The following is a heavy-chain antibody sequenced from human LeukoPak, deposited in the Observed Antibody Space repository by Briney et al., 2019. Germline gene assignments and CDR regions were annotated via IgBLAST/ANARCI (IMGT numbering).Heavy chain of an antibody. V-gene: IGHV4-30-2*01. D-gene: IGHD6-13*01. J-gene: IGHJ4*02. CDR2: IYHSGST. CDR3: ARSGGDSSSWYVLIFDY. Sequence: SETLSLTCTVSGGSISSGGYYWSWIRQPPGKGLEWIGYIYHSGSTYYNPSLKSRVTISVDRSKNQFSLKLSSVTAADTAVYYCARSGGDSSSWYVLIFDYWGQGTLVTVSS. CDR1: GGSISSGGYY.